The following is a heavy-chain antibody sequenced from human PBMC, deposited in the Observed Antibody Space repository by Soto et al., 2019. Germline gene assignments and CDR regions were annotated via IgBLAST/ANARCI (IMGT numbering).Heavy chain of an antibody. D-gene: IGHD3-3*01. CDR3: ARGGYDFWSGPKNGMDV. Sequence: SETLSLTCTVSGGSIRSYYWSWIRQAPGKGLEWIGYLYNSGSTVYNPSLKSRDTISVDTSKNQFSLKLSSVTAADTAVYYCARGGYDFWSGPKNGMDVWGQGTTVTVSS. CDR2: LYNSGST. CDR1: GGSIRSYY. V-gene: IGHV4-59*01. J-gene: IGHJ6*02.